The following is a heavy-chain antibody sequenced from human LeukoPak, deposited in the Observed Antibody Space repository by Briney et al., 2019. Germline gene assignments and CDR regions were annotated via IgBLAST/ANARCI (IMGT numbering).Heavy chain of an antibody. Sequence: GGSLRLSCAASGFTFSSFSMNWIRQAPGKGLEWVSYISSNSYASFYEDSEKGRFTISRDTAQNSLYLQMNSLRAEDTAVYYCARGADSNNWYADRPFDIWGQGTMVTVSS. J-gene: IGHJ3*02. CDR2: ISSNSYAS. V-gene: IGHV3-48*04. D-gene: IGHD6-13*01. CDR1: GFTFSSFS. CDR3: ARGADSNNWYADRPFDI.